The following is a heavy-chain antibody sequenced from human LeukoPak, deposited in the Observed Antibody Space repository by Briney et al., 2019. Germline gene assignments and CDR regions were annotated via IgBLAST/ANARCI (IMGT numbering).Heavy chain of an antibody. CDR1: GYTFTSYG. V-gene: IGHV1-18*01. CDR2: ISAYNGKT. CDR3: ARAEQIVVRTMDV. J-gene: IGHJ6*02. Sequence: ASVKVSCKASGYTFTSYGISWVRQAPGQGLEWMGWISAYNGKTNYAQKLQGRVTMTTDTSTSTAYMELRCLRFDDTAVYYCARAEQIVVRTMDVWGQGTTVTVSS. D-gene: IGHD2-2*01.